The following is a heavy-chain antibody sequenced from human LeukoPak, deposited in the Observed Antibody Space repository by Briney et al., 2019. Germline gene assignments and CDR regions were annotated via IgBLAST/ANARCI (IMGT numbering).Heavy chain of an antibody. CDR3: AANDFWSGSNY. CDR2: ISGSGGST. Sequence: GGSLRLSCAASGFTFSSYAMSWVRQAPGKGLEWVSAISGSGGSTYYADSVKGRFTISRDNSKNTLYLQMNSLRAEDTAVYYCAANDFWSGSNYWGQGTLVTVSS. J-gene: IGHJ4*02. D-gene: IGHD3-3*01. V-gene: IGHV3-23*01. CDR1: GFTFSSYA.